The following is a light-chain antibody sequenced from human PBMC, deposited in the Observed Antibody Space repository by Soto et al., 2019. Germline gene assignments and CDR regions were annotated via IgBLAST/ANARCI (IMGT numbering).Light chain of an antibody. CDR2: GNR. V-gene: IGLV1-40*01. CDR3: QAYDYSLTAFV. J-gene: IGLJ3*02. Sequence: QSVLTQPPSVSGAPGQRVTISCTGNNSNLGAGYDVHWYQQLPGAAPKLVIFGNRNRPSGVPERFSGSKSGTSASLAITGLQAEDDAAYYCQAYDYSLTAFVFGGVTNLTVL. CDR1: NSNLGAGYD.